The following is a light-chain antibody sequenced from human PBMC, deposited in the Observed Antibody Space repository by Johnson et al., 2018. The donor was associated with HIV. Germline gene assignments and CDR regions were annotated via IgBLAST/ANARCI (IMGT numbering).Light chain of an antibody. J-gene: IGLJ1*01. CDR3: GTWDSSLSAFYV. CDR2: ENN. V-gene: IGLV1-51*02. Sequence: QSVLTQPPSVSAAPGQKVTVSCSGSSSNIGSNYVSWYQQLPGTAPKLLIYENNKRPSGIPDRFSGSKPGTSATLGITGLQTGDEADYYCGTWDSSLSAFYVFGTRTKCTVL. CDR1: SSNIGSNY.